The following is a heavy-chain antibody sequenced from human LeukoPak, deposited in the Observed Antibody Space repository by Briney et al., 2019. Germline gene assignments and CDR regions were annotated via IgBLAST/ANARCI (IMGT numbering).Heavy chain of an antibody. J-gene: IGHJ4*02. V-gene: IGHV3-30*03. Sequence: GGSLRLSCAASGFTFTKYAMTWVRQAPGKGLEWVTVVPADGRTQLYSDSVKGRFTVSRDNSLNTLHLQMNSLKTEDTAVYYCAREFGHNRWYFDYWGQGALVTVSS. CDR3: AREFGHNRWYFDY. CDR2: VPADGRTQ. D-gene: IGHD5-24*01. CDR1: GFTFTKYA.